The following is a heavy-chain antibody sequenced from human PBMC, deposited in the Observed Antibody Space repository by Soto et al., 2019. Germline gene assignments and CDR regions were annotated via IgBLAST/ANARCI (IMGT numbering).Heavy chain of an antibody. D-gene: IGHD3-3*01. Sequence: QVQLQESGPGLVKPSETLSLICTVSGGSINSYFWNWIRQSPGKGLEWIGYIYYNGSANYNPSLKSRVAISVDTSNNQFSLKLTSVTAADTAVYYCARERVSIFGVVLPAGVDVWGQGSTVTVSS. CDR3: ARERVSIFGVVLPAGVDV. CDR1: GGSINSYF. CDR2: IYYNGSA. V-gene: IGHV4-59*01. J-gene: IGHJ6*02.